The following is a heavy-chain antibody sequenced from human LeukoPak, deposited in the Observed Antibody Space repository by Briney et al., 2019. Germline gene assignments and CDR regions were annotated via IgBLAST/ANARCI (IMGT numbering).Heavy chain of an antibody. CDR2: ISGSGSST. Sequence: PGGSLRLSCAASGFTFSSYAMSWVRQPPGKGLEWISAISGSGSSTYYADSVKVRFTISRDNSKNTLYLQMNSLRAEDTAVYYCAKDKVAGPTSRFDYWGQGTLVTVSS. CDR1: GFTFSSYA. J-gene: IGHJ4*02. V-gene: IGHV3-23*01. D-gene: IGHD6-19*01. CDR3: AKDKVAGPTSRFDY.